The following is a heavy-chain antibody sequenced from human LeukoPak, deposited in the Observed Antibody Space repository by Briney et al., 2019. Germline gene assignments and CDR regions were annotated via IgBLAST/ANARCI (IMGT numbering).Heavy chain of an antibody. J-gene: IGHJ6*02. CDR2: ISYDGSNK. CDR3: AREMATIVERQTYYYYGMDV. Sequence: GGSLRLSCAASGFTFSSYAMHWVRQAPGKGLEWVAVISYDGSNKYYADSVKGRFTISRDNSKNTLYLQMNSLRADDTAVYYCAREMATIVERQTYYYYGMDVWGQGTTVTVSS. CDR1: GFTFSSYA. V-gene: IGHV3-30-3*01. D-gene: IGHD5-24*01.